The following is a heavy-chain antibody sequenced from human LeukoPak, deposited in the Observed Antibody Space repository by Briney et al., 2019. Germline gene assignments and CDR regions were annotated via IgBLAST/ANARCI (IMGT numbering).Heavy chain of an antibody. J-gene: IGHJ4*02. D-gene: IGHD6-13*01. Sequence: PGGSLRLSCAASGFTFSSYGMHWVRQAPGKGLEWVAFIRYDGCNKYYADSVKGRFTISRDNSKNTLYLQMNSLRAEDTAVYYCAKDRQQLVFEPDYWGQGTLVTVSS. CDR3: AKDRQQLVFEPDY. V-gene: IGHV3-30*02. CDR2: IRYDGCNK. CDR1: GFTFSSYG.